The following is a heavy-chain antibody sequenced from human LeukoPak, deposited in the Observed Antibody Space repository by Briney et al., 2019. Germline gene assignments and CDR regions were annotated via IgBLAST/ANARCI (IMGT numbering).Heavy chain of an antibody. Sequence: ASVKVSCKASGYTFTSYGISWVRQAPRQGLEWMGWISAYNGNTNYAQKLQGRVTMTTDTSTSTAYMELRSLRSDDTAVYYCARAYYDFWSGYSYYYYMDVWGKGTTVTVSS. CDR1: GYTFTSYG. CDR2: ISAYNGNT. J-gene: IGHJ6*03. CDR3: ARAYYDFWSGYSYYYYMDV. V-gene: IGHV1-18*01. D-gene: IGHD3-3*01.